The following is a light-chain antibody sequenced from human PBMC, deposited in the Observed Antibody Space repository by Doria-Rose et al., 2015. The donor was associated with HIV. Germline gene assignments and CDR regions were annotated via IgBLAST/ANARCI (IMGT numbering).Light chain of an antibody. J-gene: IGKJ1*01. CDR3: HQYGTSWT. CDR2: DGS. V-gene: IGKV3-20*01. CDR1: QSFSSTY. Sequence: TQSPGTLSLSPGERAALSCRASQSFSSTYLAWYQHKPGQAPSLLIYDGSTRATGIPDRFSASGSGTDFTLTINRLEPEDCALYYCHQYGTSWTFGQGTKVEI.